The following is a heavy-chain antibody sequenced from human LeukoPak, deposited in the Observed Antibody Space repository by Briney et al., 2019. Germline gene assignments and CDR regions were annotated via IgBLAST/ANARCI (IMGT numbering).Heavy chain of an antibody. D-gene: IGHD6-19*01. V-gene: IGHV3-30-3*01. CDR1: GFTFSSYA. CDR2: ISYDGSNK. CDR3: AREAVVGTLYNWFDP. Sequence: GGSLRLSCAASGFTFSSYAMHWVRQAPGKGLEWVAVISYDGSNKYYADSVKGRFTISRDNSKNTLYLQMNSLRAEDTAVYYCAREAVVGTLYNWFDPWGQGTLVTVSS. J-gene: IGHJ5*02.